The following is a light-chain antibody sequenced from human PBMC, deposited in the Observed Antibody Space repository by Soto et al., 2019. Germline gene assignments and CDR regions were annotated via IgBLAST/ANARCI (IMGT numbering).Light chain of an antibody. Sequence: DIVMTQSPVTLSVSPGDRATLSCRASQSVGHNLAWFQQKPGQAPRLLIYGASAGATGIPDRFSGSGFGTEFTLPISSLKSEDLAVYYCQQYNNWPRTFGQGTKVEMK. CDR2: GAS. CDR1: QSVGHN. J-gene: IGKJ1*01. V-gene: IGKV3-15*01. CDR3: QQYNNWPRT.